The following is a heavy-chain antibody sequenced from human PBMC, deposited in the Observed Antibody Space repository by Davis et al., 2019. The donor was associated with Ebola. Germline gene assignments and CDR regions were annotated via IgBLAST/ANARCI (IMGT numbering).Heavy chain of an antibody. CDR1: GFTLTNYG. V-gene: IGHV3-30*18. Sequence: PGGSLRLSCAASGFTLTNYGMHWVRQVPGKGLEWLAVISYEGSKRYYLDSLKGRFTISRDNSKNTLYLEMNSLEPEDTAVYYCAKAGQIFWFGESTQLDYWGQGALVTVSS. D-gene: IGHD3-10*01. CDR3: AKAGQIFWFGESTQLDY. J-gene: IGHJ4*02. CDR2: ISYEGSKR.